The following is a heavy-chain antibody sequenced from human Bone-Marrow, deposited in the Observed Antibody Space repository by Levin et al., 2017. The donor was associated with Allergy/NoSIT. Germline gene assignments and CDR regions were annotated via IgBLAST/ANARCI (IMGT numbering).Heavy chain of an antibody. CDR2: ISADGSST. Sequence: GESLKISCAASGFTFSSYLMHWVRQAPGKGLVWVSRISADGSSTIYADSVKGRFTISRDNAENTLYLQMNSLRPEDTAVYYCATELAAGYWGQGTLVTVSS. D-gene: IGHD2-15*01. J-gene: IGHJ4*02. CDR3: ATELAAGY. CDR1: GFTFSSYL. V-gene: IGHV3-74*01.